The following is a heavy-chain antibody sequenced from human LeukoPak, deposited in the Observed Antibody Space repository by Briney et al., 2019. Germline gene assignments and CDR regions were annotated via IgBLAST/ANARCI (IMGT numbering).Heavy chain of an antibody. D-gene: IGHD4-23*01. V-gene: IGHV4-39*01. Sequence: SETLSLTCTVSGGSISSSSYYWGWIRQPPGKGLEWIGSIYYSGSTYYNPSLKSRVTISVDTSKNQFSLKLSSVTAADTAVYYCGRHMTTVVSFDYWGQGTLVTVSS. J-gene: IGHJ4*02. CDR1: GGSISSSSYY. CDR3: GRHMTTVVSFDY. CDR2: IYYSGST.